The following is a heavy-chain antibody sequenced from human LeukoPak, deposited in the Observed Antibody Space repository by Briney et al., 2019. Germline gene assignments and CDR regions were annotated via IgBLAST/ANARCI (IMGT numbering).Heavy chain of an antibody. CDR1: GFTFSTYD. J-gene: IGHJ4*02. CDR2: ISADGGLK. Sequence: PGGSLRLSCAASGFTFSTYDMHWVRQAPDKGLEWVAVISADGGLKFYADSVKGRFTISRDNSKNTLFLQMKSLRPQDTAVYSCARDPVSDKPDYFDDWGLGTLVTVSS. D-gene: IGHD1-14*01. V-gene: IGHV3-30*03. CDR3: ARDPVSDKPDYFDD.